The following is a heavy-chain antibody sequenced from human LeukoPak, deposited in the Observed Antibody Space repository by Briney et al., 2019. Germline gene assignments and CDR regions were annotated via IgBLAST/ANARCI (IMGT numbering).Heavy chain of an antibody. CDR2: ISYTGST. CDR3: ARIHDYGDYAFDK. Sequence: SETLSLTCTVSGGSINPYYWSWIRQPPGKGLEYIGYISYTGSTNSNPSLKSRLTISVDTSKNQVSLKLRSVTAADTAVYYCARIHDYGDYAFDKWGQGTLVTVFS. CDR1: GGSINPYY. J-gene: IGHJ4*02. V-gene: IGHV4-59*08. D-gene: IGHD4-17*01.